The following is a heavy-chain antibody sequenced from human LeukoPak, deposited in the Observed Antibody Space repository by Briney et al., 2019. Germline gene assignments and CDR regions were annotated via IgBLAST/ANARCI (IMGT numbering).Heavy chain of an antibody. V-gene: IGHV3-74*01. CDR3: ARGHTSTWVAASGIDY. Sequence: GGSLRLSCEASGFTFSIYWMHWVRQAPGKGLVWVSRINSGGSTTTYADSVKGRFTISRDSTKNTLFLQMNSLRAEDTAVYYCARGHTSTWVAASGIDYWGQGTLVSVSS. J-gene: IGHJ4*02. CDR2: INSGGSTT. CDR1: GFTFSIYW. D-gene: IGHD6-13*01.